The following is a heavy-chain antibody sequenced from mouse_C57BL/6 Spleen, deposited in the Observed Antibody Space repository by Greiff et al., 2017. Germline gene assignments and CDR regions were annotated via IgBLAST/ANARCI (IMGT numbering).Heavy chain of an antibody. CDR2: ICSGGDDI. D-gene: IGHD2-3*01. V-gene: IGHV5-9-1*02. Sequence: EVQLVESGEGLVKPGGSLKLSCAASGFTFSSYAMSWVRQTPEKRLAWVAYICSGGDDIYYADTVKGRFTISRANARNTLYLQMSSLKSEDTAMYYCTRERWLLPSDAMDYWGQGTSVTVSS. CDR3: TRERWLLPSDAMDY. CDR1: GFTFSSYA. J-gene: IGHJ4*01.